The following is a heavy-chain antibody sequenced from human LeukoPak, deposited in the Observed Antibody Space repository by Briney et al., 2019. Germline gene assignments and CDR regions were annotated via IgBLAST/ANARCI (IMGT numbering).Heavy chain of an antibody. J-gene: IGHJ4*02. CDR3: ARAGWSGYYFDY. Sequence: SETLSLTCTVSGGSISSYYWSWIRQPPGKGLEWIGYIYYSGSTNYNPSLKSRVTISVDTSKDQFSLKLSSVTAADTAVYYCARAGWSGYYFDYWGQGTLVTVSS. CDR2: IYYSGST. V-gene: IGHV4-59*01. D-gene: IGHD3-3*01. CDR1: GGSISSYY.